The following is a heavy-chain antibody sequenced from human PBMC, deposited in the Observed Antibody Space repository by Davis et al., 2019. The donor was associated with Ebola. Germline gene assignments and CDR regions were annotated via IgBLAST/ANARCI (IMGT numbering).Heavy chain of an antibody. Sequence: GESLKISCAASGFTFSRYWMHWVRQAPGKGLVWVSRMNSDGSSTSYADSVEGRFTISRDNAKNTLYLQMNSLRAEDTAVYYCARGGRVFYYGMDVWGQGTTVTVFS. CDR1: GFTFSRYW. J-gene: IGHJ6*02. CDR3: ARGGRVFYYGMDV. D-gene: IGHD2-8*01. CDR2: MNSDGSST. V-gene: IGHV3-74*01.